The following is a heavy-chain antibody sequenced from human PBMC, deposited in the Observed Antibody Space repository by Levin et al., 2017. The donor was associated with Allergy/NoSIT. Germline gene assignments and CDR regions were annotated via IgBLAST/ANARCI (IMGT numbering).Heavy chain of an antibody. CDR2: IYYSGST. J-gene: IGHJ4*02. Sequence: SETLSLTCTVSGGSISSSSYYWGWIRQPPGKGLEWIGSIYYSGSTYYNPSLKSRVTISVDTSKNQFSLKLSSVTAADTAVYYCARHGGRLDFRYGGYATHFDYWGQGTLVTVSS. CDR3: ARHGGRLDFRYGGYATHFDY. CDR1: GGSISSSSYY. V-gene: IGHV4-39*01. D-gene: IGHD5-12*01.